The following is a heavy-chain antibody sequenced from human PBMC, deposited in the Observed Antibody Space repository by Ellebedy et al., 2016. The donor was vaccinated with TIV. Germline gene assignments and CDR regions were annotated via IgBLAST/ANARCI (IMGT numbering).Heavy chain of an antibody. D-gene: IGHD3-9*01. CDR1: GVTVSSDN. V-gene: IGHV4-59*05. CDR2: VHYSGST. J-gene: IGHJ4*02. Sequence: MPGGSLRLSCEASGVTVSSDNMAWIRQPPGKGLEWIGSVHYSGSTYYNPSFKSRVTLSADTSKNQFSLNLRTVTAADTAVYYCARIDSWQPIDDWGQGILVTISS. CDR3: ARIDSWQPIDD.